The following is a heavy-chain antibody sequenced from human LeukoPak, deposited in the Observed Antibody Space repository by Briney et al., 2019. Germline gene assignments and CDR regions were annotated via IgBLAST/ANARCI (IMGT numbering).Heavy chain of an antibody. J-gene: IGHJ5*02. Sequence: SETLSLTCTVSGDSLNTYYWTWIRQTPGNELEWIGFVASSGTSNYNPSLKSRVSISIDTSKNQFSLALTSVTPADTAVYYCARVVRGVVTSNWFDPWGQGTLVSVSS. CDR1: GDSLNTYY. CDR2: VASSGTS. CDR3: ARVVRGVVTSNWFDP. D-gene: IGHD2-21*02. V-gene: IGHV4-59*01.